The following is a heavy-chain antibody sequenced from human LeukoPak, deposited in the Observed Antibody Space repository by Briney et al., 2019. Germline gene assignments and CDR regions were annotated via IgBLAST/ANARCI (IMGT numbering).Heavy chain of an antibody. V-gene: IGHV3-74*01. Sequence: SGGSLRLSCAASGFSFSKYWMHWVRQTPGEGLVWVARIKEDGTYTSYADSVKGRFTISRDNARNTVFLQMNSLRAEDTAVYYCARDFNMGITPGDVFAFWGQGTLVTVSS. CDR3: ARDFNMGITPGDVFAF. D-gene: IGHD3-16*01. CDR1: GFSFSKYW. CDR2: IKEDGTYT. J-gene: IGHJ4*02.